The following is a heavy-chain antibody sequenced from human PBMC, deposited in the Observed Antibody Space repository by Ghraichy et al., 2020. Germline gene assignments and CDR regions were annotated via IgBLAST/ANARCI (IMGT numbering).Heavy chain of an antibody. Sequence: SVKVSCKASGGTFSSYAISWVRQAPGQGLEWMGGIIPIFGTANYAQKFQGRVTITADESTSTAYMELSSLRSEDTAVYYCARDHNYYDSSGQQDAFDIWGQGTMVTVSS. D-gene: IGHD3-22*01. CDR2: IIPIFGTA. V-gene: IGHV1-69*13. CDR3: ARDHNYYDSSGQQDAFDI. J-gene: IGHJ3*02. CDR1: GGTFSSYA.